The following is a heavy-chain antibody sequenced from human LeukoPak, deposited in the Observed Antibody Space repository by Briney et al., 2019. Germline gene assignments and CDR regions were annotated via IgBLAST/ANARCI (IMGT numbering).Heavy chain of an antibody. J-gene: IGHJ4*02. CDR2: IYYSGST. V-gene: IGHV4-39*01. Sequence: PSETLSLTCTVSGGSISSSSYYWGWIRQPPGKGLEWIGSIYYSGSTYHSPSLKSRVTISVDTSKNQFSLKLSSVTAADTAVYYCARHANIAAAGDYWGQGTLITVSS. CDR3: ARHANIAAAGDY. D-gene: IGHD6-13*01. CDR1: GGSISSSSYY.